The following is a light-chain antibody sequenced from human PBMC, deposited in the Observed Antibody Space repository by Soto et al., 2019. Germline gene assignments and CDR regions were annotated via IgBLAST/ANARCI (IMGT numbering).Light chain of an antibody. J-gene: IGLJ1*01. V-gene: IGLV2-8*01. CDR1: SSDVGGYNY. Sequence: QPVLTQPPSASGSPGQSVTISCTGTSSDVGGYNYVSWYQQYPGKAPKLMISEVSKRPSGVPDRFSGSKSGNTASLTVSGLQAEDEADYYCSSYAGTNNVAVFGTGTKLTVL. CDR3: SSYAGTNNVAV. CDR2: EVS.